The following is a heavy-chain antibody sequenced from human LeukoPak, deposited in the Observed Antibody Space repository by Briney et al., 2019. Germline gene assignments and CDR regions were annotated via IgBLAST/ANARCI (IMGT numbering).Heavy chain of an antibody. V-gene: IGHV7-4-1*02. CDR2: INTNTGNP. CDR3: ARFYDSSGYYPLFDY. CDR1: GGTFSSYA. J-gene: IGHJ4*02. D-gene: IGHD3-22*01. Sequence: ASVKVSCKASGGTFSSYAISWVRQAPGQGLEWMGWINTNTGNPTYAQGFTGRFVFSLDTSVSTAYLQISSLKAEDTAVYYCARFYDSSGYYPLFDYWGQGTLVTVSS.